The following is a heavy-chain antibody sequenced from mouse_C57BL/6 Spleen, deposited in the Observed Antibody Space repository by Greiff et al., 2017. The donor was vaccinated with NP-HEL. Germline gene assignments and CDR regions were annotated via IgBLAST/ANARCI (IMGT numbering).Heavy chain of an antibody. CDR3: ARLNSNGFDY. V-gene: IGHV1-61*01. D-gene: IGHD5-2*01. CDR2: IYPSDSET. CDR1: GYTFTSYW. Sequence: VQLQQPGAELVRPGSSVKLSCKASGYTFTSYWMDWVKQRPGQGLEWIGNIYPSDSETHYNQKFKDKATLTVDKSSSTAYMQLSSLTSEDSAVYYCARLNSNGFDYWGQGTTLTVSS. J-gene: IGHJ2*01.